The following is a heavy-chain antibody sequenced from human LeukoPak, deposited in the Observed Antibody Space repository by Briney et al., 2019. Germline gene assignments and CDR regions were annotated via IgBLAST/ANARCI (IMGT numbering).Heavy chain of an antibody. CDR3: ARGIAVAGTLRFDP. V-gene: IGHV1-2*02. CDR1: GYTFTDYY. D-gene: IGHD6-19*01. Sequence: ASVKVSCKASGYTFTDYYMHWVRPAPRQGREWMGWINPNSGGTNYAQKFPGRVTMTRDTSISTAYMELSRLRSDDTAVYYCARGIAVAGTLRFDPWGQGTLVTVSS. CDR2: INPNSGGT. J-gene: IGHJ5*02.